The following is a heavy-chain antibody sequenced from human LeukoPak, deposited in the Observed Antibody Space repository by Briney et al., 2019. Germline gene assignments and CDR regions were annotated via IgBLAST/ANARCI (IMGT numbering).Heavy chain of an antibody. J-gene: IGHJ3*02. CDR3: ASTEGSGSYFPDAFDI. CDR2: IYSGGST. CDR1: GFTVSSNY. D-gene: IGHD3-10*01. V-gene: IGHV3-53*01. Sequence: AGGSLRLSCAASGFTVSSNYMSWVRQAPGKGLEWVSVIYSGGSTYYADSVKGRFTISRDNSKNTLYLQMNSLRAEDTAVYYCASTEGSGSYFPDAFDIWGQGTMVTVSS.